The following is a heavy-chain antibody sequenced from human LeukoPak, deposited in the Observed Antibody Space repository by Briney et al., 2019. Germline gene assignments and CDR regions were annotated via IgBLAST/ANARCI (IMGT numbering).Heavy chain of an antibody. CDR2: ISGSGGST. CDR1: GFTFSSYA. Sequence: GGSLRLSCAASGFTFSSYAMSWVRQAPGKGLEWVSAISGSGGSTYYADSVKGRFTISRDNSKSTLYLQMNSLRAEDTAVYYCARASGQLGFFDYWGQGTLVTVSS. CDR3: ARASGQLGFFDY. D-gene: IGHD3-10*01. J-gene: IGHJ4*02. V-gene: IGHV3-23*01.